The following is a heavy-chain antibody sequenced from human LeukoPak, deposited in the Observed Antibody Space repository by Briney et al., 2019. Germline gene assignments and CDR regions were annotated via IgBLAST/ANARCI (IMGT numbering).Heavy chain of an antibody. CDR2: IYSGGST. CDR3: AKDVLEGSGYYYPYYFDY. D-gene: IGHD3-22*01. J-gene: IGHJ4*02. Sequence: GRSLRLSCAASGFTVSSNYMSWVRQAPGKGLEWVSVIYSGGSTYYADSVKGRFTISRDNSKNTLYLQMNSLRAEDTAVYYCAKDVLEGSGYYYPYYFDYWGQGTLVTVSS. V-gene: IGHV3-53*01. CDR1: GFTVSSNY.